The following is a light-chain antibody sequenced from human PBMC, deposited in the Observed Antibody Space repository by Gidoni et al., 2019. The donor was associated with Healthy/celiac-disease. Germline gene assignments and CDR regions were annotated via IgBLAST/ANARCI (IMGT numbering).Light chain of an antibody. Sequence: QSVLTHPPSVSEAPRHRVTISCSGSSSNIGNNAVNWYQQLPGQAPKLLIYYDDLLPSGVSDRFSGSKSGTSASLAISGLQSEDEADYYCAAWDDSLNGWVFGGGTKLTVL. CDR2: YDD. CDR1: SSNIGNNA. CDR3: AAWDDSLNGWV. V-gene: IGLV1-36*01. J-gene: IGLJ3*02.